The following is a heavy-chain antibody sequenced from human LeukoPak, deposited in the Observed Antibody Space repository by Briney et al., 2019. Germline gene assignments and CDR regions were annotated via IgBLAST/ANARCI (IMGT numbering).Heavy chain of an antibody. CDR2: INPNSGGT. CDR3: ARVGVVGATTAAFDI. Sequence: ASVKVSCKASGYTFTSYGILWVRQAPGQGLEWMGWINPNSGGTNYAQKLQGRVTMTTDTSTSTAYMELRSLRSDDTAVYYCARVGVVGATTAAFDIWGQGTMVTVSS. CDR1: GYTFTSYG. V-gene: IGHV1-18*01. D-gene: IGHD1-26*01. J-gene: IGHJ3*02.